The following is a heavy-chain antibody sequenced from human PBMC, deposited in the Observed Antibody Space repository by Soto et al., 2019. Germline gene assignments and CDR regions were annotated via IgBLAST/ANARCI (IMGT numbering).Heavy chain of an antibody. V-gene: IGHV3-21*01. Sequence: PGGSLRLSCAASGFTFSSYSMNWVRQAPGKGLEWVSSISSSSSYIYYADSVKGRFTISRDNAKNSLYLQMNSLRAEDTAVYYCARDRSGSYHQPFDYWGQGTLVTVSS. CDR1: GFTFSSYS. CDR3: ARDRSGSYHQPFDY. J-gene: IGHJ4*02. D-gene: IGHD1-26*01. CDR2: ISSSSSYI.